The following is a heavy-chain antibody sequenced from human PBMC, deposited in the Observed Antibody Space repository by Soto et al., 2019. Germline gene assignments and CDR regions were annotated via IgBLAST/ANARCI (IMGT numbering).Heavy chain of an antibody. Sequence: ASVKVSCKASGYTFTSYGISWVRQAPGQGLEWMGWISAYNGNTNYAQKLQGRVTMTTDTSTSTAHMELRSLRSDDTAVYYCASQKTPDDAFDIWGQGTMVTVS. CDR2: ISAYNGNT. CDR1: GYTFTSYG. J-gene: IGHJ3*02. CDR3: ASQKTPDDAFDI. V-gene: IGHV1-18*01.